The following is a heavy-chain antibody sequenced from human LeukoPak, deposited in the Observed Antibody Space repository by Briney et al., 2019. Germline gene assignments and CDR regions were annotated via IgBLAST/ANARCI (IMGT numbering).Heavy chain of an antibody. D-gene: IGHD5-18*01. CDR3: ARAFDRETALLDYYYYYMDV. Sequence: PGGSLRLSCGASGFPLSVYWMTWVRQAPGRGLEWVATIDKDGSQKYYLDSVKGRFTISRDNAKNSLYLQMKSLRAEDTAVYYCARAFDRETALLDYYYYYMDVWGNGTTVIVSS. CDR1: GFPLSVYW. V-gene: IGHV3-7*01. CDR2: IDKDGSQK. J-gene: IGHJ6*03.